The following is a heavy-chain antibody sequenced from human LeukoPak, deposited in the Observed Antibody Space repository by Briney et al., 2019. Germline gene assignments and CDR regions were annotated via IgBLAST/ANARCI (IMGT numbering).Heavy chain of an antibody. CDR2: ISGSGGST. CDR3: ARSVMVRGVIIPFDY. J-gene: IGHJ4*02. V-gene: IGHV3-23*01. Sequence: PGGSLRLSCAASGFTFSSYAMSWVRQAPGKGLERVSAISGSGGSTYYADSVKGRFTISRDNAKNSLYLQMNSLRAEDTAVYYCARSVMVRGVIIPFDYWGQGTLVTVSS. CDR1: GFTFSSYA. D-gene: IGHD3-10*01.